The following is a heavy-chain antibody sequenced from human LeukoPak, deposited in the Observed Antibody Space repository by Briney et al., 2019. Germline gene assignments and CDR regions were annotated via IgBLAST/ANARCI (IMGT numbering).Heavy chain of an antibody. CDR1: GFTFSSYA. Sequence: PGGSLRLSCAASGFTFSSYAMNWVRQAPGKGLEWVSAISGSGGSTYYADSVKGRFTISRDNSKNTLYLQMNSLRAEDTAVYYCANSEDTLYYDFWSGYLSPFDYWGQGTLVTVSS. CDR3: ANSEDTLYYDFWSGYLSPFDY. V-gene: IGHV3-23*01. CDR2: ISGSGGST. J-gene: IGHJ4*02. D-gene: IGHD3-3*01.